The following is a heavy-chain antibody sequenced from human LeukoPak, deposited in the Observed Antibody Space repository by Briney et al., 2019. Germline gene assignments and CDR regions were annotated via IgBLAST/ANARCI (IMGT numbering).Heavy chain of an antibody. CDR1: GFTFSSYE. Sequence: GGSLRLSCAASGFTFSSYEMNWVRQAPGKGLEWVSYISSSGSTIYYADSVKGRFTISRDNAKNSLYLQMNSLRAEDTAVYYCARVGPWVNPDYYYYYMDVWGKGITVTVSS. CDR2: ISSSGSTI. D-gene: IGHD1-14*01. V-gene: IGHV3-48*03. J-gene: IGHJ6*03. CDR3: ARVGPWVNPDYYYYYMDV.